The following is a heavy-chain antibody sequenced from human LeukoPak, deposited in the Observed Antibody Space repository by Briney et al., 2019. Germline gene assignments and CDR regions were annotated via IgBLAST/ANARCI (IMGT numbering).Heavy chain of an antibody. J-gene: IGHJ4*02. CDR3: ARQGGYYTIRIPVGY. D-gene: IGHD3-22*01. CDR1: GGSFSGYY. V-gene: IGHV4-34*01. CDR2: IYYSGST. Sequence: SETLSLTCAVYGGSFSGYYWSWIRQPPGKGLEWIGSIYYSGSTYYNPSLKSRVTISVDTSKNQFSLKLSSVTAADTAVYYCARQGGYYTIRIPVGYWGQGTLVTVSS.